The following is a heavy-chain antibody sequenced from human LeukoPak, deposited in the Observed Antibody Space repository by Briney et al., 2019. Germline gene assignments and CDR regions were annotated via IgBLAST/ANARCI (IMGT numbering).Heavy chain of an antibody. D-gene: IGHD5-18*01. CDR3: AKREAMIKGLDY. V-gene: IGHV3-23*01. CDR2: ISSGGTT. CDR1: GLTLSSYA. J-gene: IGHJ4*02. Sequence: GGSLRLSCAASGLTLSSYAMNWVRQAPGKGLEWVSAISSGGTTYYADSVKGRFTISRDDSKNTLYLQINSLRAEDTAVYYCAKREAMIKGLDYWGQGTLVTVSS.